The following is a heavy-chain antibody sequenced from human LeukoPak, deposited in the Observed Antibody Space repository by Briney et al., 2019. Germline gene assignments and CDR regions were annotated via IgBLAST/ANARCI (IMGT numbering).Heavy chain of an antibody. D-gene: IGHD3-10*01. CDR1: GYAFTGYY. Sequence: GASVKVSCKASGYAFTGYYLHWVRQAPGQGLEWMGWINPNSGDTNYAQKFQGRVTMTRDTSISTAYMDLSRLRSDDTAVYYCTRGGPSPAYASGSHPMFDPWGQGTLVTVSS. J-gene: IGHJ5*02. CDR2: INPNSGDT. V-gene: IGHV1-2*02. CDR3: TRGGPSPAYASGSHPMFDP.